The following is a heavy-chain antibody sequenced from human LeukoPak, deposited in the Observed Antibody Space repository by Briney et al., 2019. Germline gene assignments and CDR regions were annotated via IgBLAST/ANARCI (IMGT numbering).Heavy chain of an antibody. V-gene: IGHV4-59*01. Sequence: SETLSLTCTVSGGSISSYYWSRIRQPPGKGLEWIGYIYYSGSTNYNPSLKSRVTISVDTSKNQFSLKLSSVTAADTAVYYCARADITHAFDIWGQGTMVTVSS. D-gene: IGHD2-15*01. CDR2: IYYSGST. CDR1: GGSISSYY. CDR3: ARADITHAFDI. J-gene: IGHJ3*02.